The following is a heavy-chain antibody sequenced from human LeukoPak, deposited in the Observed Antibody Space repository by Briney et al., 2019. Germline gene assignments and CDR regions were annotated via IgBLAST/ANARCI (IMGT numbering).Heavy chain of an antibody. J-gene: IGHJ6*03. D-gene: IGHD3-10*01. CDR1: GFTFSSYS. CDR2: ISSSSSYI. CDR3: AREVVRGVRGRYYYYYMDV. Sequence: GGSLRLSCAASGFTFSSYSMNWVRQAPGKGLEWVSSISSSSSYIYYADSVKGRFTISRDNAKNSLYLQMNSLRAEDTAVYYCAREVVRGVRGRYYYYYMDVWGKGTTVTVSS. V-gene: IGHV3-21*01.